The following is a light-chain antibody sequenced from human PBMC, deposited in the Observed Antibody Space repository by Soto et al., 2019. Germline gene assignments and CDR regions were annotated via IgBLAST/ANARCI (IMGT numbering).Light chain of an antibody. Sequence: EIVLTQSRGTLSLSPGERATLSCRASESVSSSNLAWYQQKPGQAPRLLIYGASNRATGIPDRFSGSGSGTDFTLTISRLEPEDFAVYYCQQYGSSPPMYTFGQGTKLEIK. CDR1: ESVSSSN. CDR3: QQYGSSPPMYT. J-gene: IGKJ2*01. V-gene: IGKV3-20*01. CDR2: GAS.